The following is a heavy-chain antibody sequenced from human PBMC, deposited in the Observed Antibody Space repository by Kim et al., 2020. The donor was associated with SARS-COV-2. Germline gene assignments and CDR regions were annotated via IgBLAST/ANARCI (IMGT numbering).Heavy chain of an antibody. D-gene: IGHD3-3*01. J-gene: IGHJ6*02. CDR1: GGTFSSYA. Sequence: SVKVSCKASGGTFSSYAISWVRQAPGQGLEWMGGIIPIFGTANYAQKFQGRVTITADESTSTAYMELSSLRSEDTAVYYCARGESGTIFGVVSYYYYGMDVWGQGTTVTVSS. V-gene: IGHV1-69*13. CDR3: ARGESGTIFGVVSYYYYGMDV. CDR2: IIPIFGTA.